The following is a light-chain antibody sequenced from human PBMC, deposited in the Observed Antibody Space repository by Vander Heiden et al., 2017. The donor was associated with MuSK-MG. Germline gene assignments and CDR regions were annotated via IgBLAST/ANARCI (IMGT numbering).Light chain of an antibody. CDR2: DVT. J-gene: IGLJ1*01. CDR1: SSDVGDYDH. Sequence: QSALTQPAPVSGSPGQSITIPCPGTSSDVGDYDHVSWYQQHPGRVPKLLIYDVTNRPSAVSNRFSGSKSGNTASLTISGLQPEDEADYYCCSYTASTARIFGTGTTVTVL. CDR3: CSYTASTARI. V-gene: IGLV2-14*03.